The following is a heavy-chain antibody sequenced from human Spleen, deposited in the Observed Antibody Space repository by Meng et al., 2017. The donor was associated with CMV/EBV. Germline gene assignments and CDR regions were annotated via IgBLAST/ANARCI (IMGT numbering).Heavy chain of an antibody. CDR1: GFMFSTYG. CDR3: TSLGSIAVASSFQH. Sequence: ASGFMFSTYGMHWVRQAPGKGLEWVADIWHDGTKINYGDSVKGRFIVSRDNSKRTGYLQMNSLKTEDTAVYYCTSLGSIAVASSFQHWGQGTLVTVSS. V-gene: IGHV3-33*01. D-gene: IGHD6-19*01. CDR2: IWHDGTKI. J-gene: IGHJ1*01.